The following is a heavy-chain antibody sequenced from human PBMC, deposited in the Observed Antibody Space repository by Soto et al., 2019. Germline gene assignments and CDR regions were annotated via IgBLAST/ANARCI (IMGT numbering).Heavy chain of an antibody. J-gene: IGHJ6*02. CDR1: GYTFTSYG. Sequence: QVQLVQSGAEVKKPGASVKVSCKASGYTFTSYGISWVRQAPGQGLEWMGCISAYNGNTNYAQKLQCRVTMTTDTSTSTAYMELRSLRSDDTAVYYCARDGVDTATGYYYGMDVWGQGTTVTVSS. CDR2: ISAYNGNT. V-gene: IGHV1-18*01. D-gene: IGHD5-18*01. CDR3: ARDGVDTATGYYYGMDV.